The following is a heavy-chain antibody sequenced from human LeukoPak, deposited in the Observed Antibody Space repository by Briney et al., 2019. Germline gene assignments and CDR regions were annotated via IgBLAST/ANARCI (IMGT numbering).Heavy chain of an antibody. V-gene: IGHV4-39*07. Sequence: SETLTLTCTISGDSITSSNYYWGWIRQSPEKGLEWLGSFYYNGATYYNPSLSSRLTISLDTSKNQFSLKLSSVTAADTAVYYCARDLRQPIRGGDRPGTLNIWGQGTMVTVSS. CDR1: GDSITSSNYY. CDR2: FYYNGAT. CDR3: ARDLRQPIRGGDRPGTLNI. J-gene: IGHJ3*02. D-gene: IGHD2-21*02.